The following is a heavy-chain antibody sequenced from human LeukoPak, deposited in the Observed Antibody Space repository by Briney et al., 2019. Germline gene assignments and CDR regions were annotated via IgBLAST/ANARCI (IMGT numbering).Heavy chain of an antibody. V-gene: IGHV1-46*01. J-gene: IGHJ1*01. CDR2: INPSGGST. D-gene: IGHD6-13*01. CDR1: GYTFTSYY. Sequence: GASVKVSCKASGYTFTSYYMHWVRQAPGQGLEWMGIINPSGGSTSYAQKFQGRVTMTRDTSTSTVYMELSSLRSEDTAVYYCARGSSSWYNPSTAEYFQHWGQGTLVTVSS. CDR3: ARGSSSWYNPSTAEYFQH.